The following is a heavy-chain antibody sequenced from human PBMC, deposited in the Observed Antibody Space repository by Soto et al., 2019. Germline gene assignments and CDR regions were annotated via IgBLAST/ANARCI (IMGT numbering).Heavy chain of an antibody. D-gene: IGHD3-3*01. Sequence: GESLKISCAASGFTFSSYSMNWVRQAPGKGLEWVSSISSSSSYIYYADSVKGRFTISRDNAKNSLYLQMNSLRAEDTAVYYCARITIFGVVTPYYFDYWGQGTLVTVSS. CDR3: ARITIFGVVTPYYFDY. V-gene: IGHV3-21*01. CDR2: ISSSSSYI. CDR1: GFTFSSYS. J-gene: IGHJ4*02.